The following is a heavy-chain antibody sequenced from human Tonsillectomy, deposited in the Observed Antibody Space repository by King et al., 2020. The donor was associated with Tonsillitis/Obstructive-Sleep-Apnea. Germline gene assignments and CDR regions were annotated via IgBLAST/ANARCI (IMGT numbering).Heavy chain of an antibody. CDR3: ARVHCSSTSCYTGEYYFDY. CDR1: GGSISSYY. V-gene: IGHV4-59*01. J-gene: IGHJ4*02. Sequence: QLQESGPGLVKPSETLSLTCTVSGGSISSYYWSWIWQPPGKGLEWIGYIYYSGSTNYNPSLKSRVTISVDTSKNQFSLKLSSVTAADTAVYYCARVHCSSTSCYTGEYYFDYWGQGTLVTVSS. D-gene: IGHD2-2*02. CDR2: IYYSGST.